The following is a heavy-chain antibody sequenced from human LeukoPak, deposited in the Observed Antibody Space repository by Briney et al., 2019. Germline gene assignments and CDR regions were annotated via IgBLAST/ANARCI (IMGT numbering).Heavy chain of an antibody. V-gene: IGHV1-46*01. CDR3: ASRTYCGGDCLYAFDI. Sequence: ASVKVSCKASGYTLTDYYMHWVRQAPGQGLEWMGIIDPSGGSTSYAQKFQGRVTMTRDTSTSTVYMELSSLRSEDTAVYYCASRTYCGGDCLYAFDIWGQGTMVTVSS. D-gene: IGHD2-21*02. CDR2: IDPSGGST. J-gene: IGHJ3*02. CDR1: GYTLTDYY.